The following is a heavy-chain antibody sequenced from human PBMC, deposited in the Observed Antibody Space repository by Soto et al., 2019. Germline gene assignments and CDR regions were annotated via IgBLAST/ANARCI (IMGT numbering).Heavy chain of an antibody. CDR3: ARETYGDYVGYFDP. J-gene: IGHJ5*02. D-gene: IGHD4-17*01. CDR1: GGSITSYY. V-gene: IGHV4-59*12. Sequence: SETLSLTCTVSGGSITSYYWSWIRQPPGKGLECIGYIYYSGSTNYSPSLKSRVTISVDTSKNQFSLKVRSVTAADTAVYYCARETYGDYVGYFDPWGQGIQVTVS. CDR2: IYYSGST.